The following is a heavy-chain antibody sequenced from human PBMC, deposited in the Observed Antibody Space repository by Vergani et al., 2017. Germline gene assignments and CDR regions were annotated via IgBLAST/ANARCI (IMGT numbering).Heavy chain of an antibody. CDR3: AKDLSGRVVVITSLCAFEI. D-gene: IGHD3-22*01. CDR2: ISGSGGST. V-gene: IGHV3-23*04. Sequence: EVQLVESGGGLVKPGGSLRLSCAASGFTVSSNYMSWVRQAPGKGLEWVSAISGSGGSTYYADSVKGRFTISRDNSKNTLYLQMNSLRAEDTAVYYCAKDLSGRVVVITSLCAFEIWGQGTMVTVSS. CDR1: GFTVSSNY. J-gene: IGHJ3*02.